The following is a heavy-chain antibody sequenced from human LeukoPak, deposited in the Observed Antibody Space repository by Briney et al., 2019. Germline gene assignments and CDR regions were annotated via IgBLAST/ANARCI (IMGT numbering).Heavy chain of an antibody. J-gene: IGHJ4*02. Sequence: GGSLRLSCAASGFTFSSYWRSWVRQAPGKGLEWLANIKQDGSEKYYVDSVKGRFTISRDNAKNSLYLQMNSLRAEDTAVYYCARVRGRYYDILTGYQLPYYFDYWGQGTLVTVSS. CDR1: GFTFSSYW. CDR2: IKQDGSEK. V-gene: IGHV3-7*01. D-gene: IGHD3-9*01. CDR3: ARVRGRYYDILTGYQLPYYFDY.